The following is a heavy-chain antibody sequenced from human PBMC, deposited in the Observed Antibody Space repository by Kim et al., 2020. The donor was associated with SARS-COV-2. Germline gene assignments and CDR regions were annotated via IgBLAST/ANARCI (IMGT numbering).Heavy chain of an antibody. Sequence: GGSLRLSCTASGFTFGDYAMSWVRQAPGEGLEWVGFIRSKTYGGTTEYAASVKGRFTISRDDSKSIAYLQMNSLKSEDTATYYCIAVVGATTNWGQGILVTVSS. CDR1: GFTFGDYA. D-gene: IGHD1-26*01. CDR3: IAVVGATTN. J-gene: IGHJ4*02. CDR2: IRSKTYGGTT. V-gene: IGHV3-49*04.